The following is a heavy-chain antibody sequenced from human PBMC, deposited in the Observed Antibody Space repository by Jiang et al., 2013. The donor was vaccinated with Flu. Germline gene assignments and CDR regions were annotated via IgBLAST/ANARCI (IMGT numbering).Heavy chain of an antibody. CDR1: SSYA. J-gene: IGHJ4*02. D-gene: IGHD2-2*03. CDR3: VHSHGYCSSTSCSPTYSNYKGY. Sequence: SSYAMSWVRQAPGKGLEWVSAISGSGGSTYYADSVKGRFTISRDNSKNTLYLQMNSLRAEDTAVYYCVHSHGYCSSTSCSPTYSNYKGYWGQGTLVTVSS. V-gene: IGHV3-23*01. CDR2: ISGSGGST.